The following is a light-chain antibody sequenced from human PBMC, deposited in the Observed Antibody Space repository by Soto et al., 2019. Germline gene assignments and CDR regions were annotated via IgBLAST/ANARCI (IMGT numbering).Light chain of an antibody. J-gene: IGKJ4*01. CDR1: QTINSN. CDR3: QQYNNWPRAT. Sequence: EIVMTQSPATLSLSPGERATLSCRASQTINSNLAWYQQKPGQAPRLFIFRASSRAAGIPARFSGSGSGTEFNLTISSLQSEDFAVYYCQQYNNWPRATLGGGPKVDIK. V-gene: IGKV3-15*01. CDR2: RAS.